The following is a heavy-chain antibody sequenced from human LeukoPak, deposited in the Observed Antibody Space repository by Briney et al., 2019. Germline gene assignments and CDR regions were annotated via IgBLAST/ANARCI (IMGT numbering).Heavy chain of an antibody. V-gene: IGHV3-30*02. Sequence: GGSLRLSCAASGFTFSSYGMHWVRQAPGKGLEWVAFIRYDGSNKYYADSVKGRFTISRDNSKNTLYLQMNSLKVADTAVYYCAKDRATMIVVGYFDYWGQGTLVTVSS. D-gene: IGHD3-22*01. CDR1: GFTFSSYG. CDR2: IRYDGSNK. J-gene: IGHJ4*02. CDR3: AKDRATMIVVGYFDY.